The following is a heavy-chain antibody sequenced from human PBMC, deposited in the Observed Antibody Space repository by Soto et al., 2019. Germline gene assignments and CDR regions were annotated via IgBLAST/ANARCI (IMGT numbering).Heavy chain of an antibody. Sequence: VQLVESGGGLIQPGGSLRLSCEASGFSVSSSHMIWVRQAPGKGLEWVSVIYSGGPTYYAVSVKGRFTISRDRSKNTVYVQMHSRRNEDTAVYHCAKLGPFGSESYSFRYNWLDPWGQGTLVTVSS. D-gene: IGHD3-10*01. V-gene: IGHV3-53*01. J-gene: IGHJ5*02. CDR3: AKLGPFGSESYSFRYNWLDP. CDR2: IYSGGPT. CDR1: GFSVSSSH.